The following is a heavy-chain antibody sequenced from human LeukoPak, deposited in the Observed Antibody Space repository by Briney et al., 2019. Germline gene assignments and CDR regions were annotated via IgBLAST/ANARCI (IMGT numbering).Heavy chain of an antibody. CDR2: IDTSGNT. V-gene: IGHV4-4*07. J-gene: IGHJ2*01. CDR1: GGSISSYY. Sequence: SETLSLTCTVSGGSISSYYWSWVRQPAGKGLEWIGRIDTSGNTNYKPSLKSRVTMSVDTSKKQFSLKLSSVTAADTAVYYCARVSSSWYQDWYFDLWGRGTLVTVSS. D-gene: IGHD6-13*01. CDR3: ARVSSSWYQDWYFDL.